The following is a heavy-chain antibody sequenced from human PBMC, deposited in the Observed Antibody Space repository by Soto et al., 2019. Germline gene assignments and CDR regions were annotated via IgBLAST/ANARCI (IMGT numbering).Heavy chain of an antibody. CDR2: IWYDGSNK. J-gene: IGHJ4*02. CDR3: ARAPIAVAAAFDY. Sequence: GGSLRLSCAASGFTFSSYGMHWVRQAPGKGLEWVAVIWYDGSNKYYADSVKGRFTISRDNSKNTLYLQMNSLRAEDTAVYYCARAPIAVAAAFDYWGQGTLVTVSS. CDR1: GFTFSSYG. V-gene: IGHV3-33*01. D-gene: IGHD6-19*01.